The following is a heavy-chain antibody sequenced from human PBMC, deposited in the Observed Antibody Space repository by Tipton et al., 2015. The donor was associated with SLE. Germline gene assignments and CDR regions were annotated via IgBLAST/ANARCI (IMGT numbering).Heavy chain of an antibody. CDR1: GFTFSSYG. D-gene: IGHD1-26*01. CDR3: AKAPGGSYYDEYFQH. CDR2: IYSGGST. J-gene: IGHJ1*01. V-gene: IGHV3-NL1*01. Sequence: SLRLSCAASGFTFSSYGMHWVRQAPGKGLEWVSVIYSGGSTYYADSVKGRFTISRDNSKNTLYLQMNSLRAEDTAVYYCAKAPGGSYYDEYFQHWGQGTLVTVSS.